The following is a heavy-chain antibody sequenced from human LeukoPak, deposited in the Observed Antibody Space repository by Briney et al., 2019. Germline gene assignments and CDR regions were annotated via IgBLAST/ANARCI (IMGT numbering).Heavy chain of an antibody. CDR1: SGTISSSSYF. CDR2: IYYTGST. D-gene: IGHD6-19*01. Sequence: PSETLSLTCNVSSGTISSSSYFWGWIRQPPGNGLEWIGNIYYTGSTHYNPSLKSRLTISVDTSKNQFSLKLSSVTAADTAVYYCARDTFDSSGWIDYWGQGTLVTVSS. CDR3: ARDTFDSSGWIDY. J-gene: IGHJ4*02. V-gene: IGHV4-39*07.